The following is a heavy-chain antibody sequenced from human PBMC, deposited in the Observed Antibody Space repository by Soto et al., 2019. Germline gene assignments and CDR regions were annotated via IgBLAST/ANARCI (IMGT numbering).Heavy chain of an antibody. CDR3: ARDPIVRVVVAATPVARNYGMDV. J-gene: IGHJ6*02. CDR2: IYYSGST. Sequence: SETLSLTCTVSGGSISRGGYYWSWIRQHPGKGLEWIGYIYYSGSTYYNPSLKSRVTISVDTSKNQFSLKLSSVTAADTAVYYCARDPIVRVVVAATPVARNYGMDVWGQGTTVTVSS. D-gene: IGHD2-15*01. CDR1: GGSISRGGYY. V-gene: IGHV4-31*03.